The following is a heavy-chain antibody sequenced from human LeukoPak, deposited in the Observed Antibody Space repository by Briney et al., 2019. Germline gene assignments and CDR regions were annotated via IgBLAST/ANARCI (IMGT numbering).Heavy chain of an antibody. V-gene: IGHV1-8*03. CDR1: GYTFTSYD. Sequence: ASVKVSCKASGYTFTSYDINWVRQATGQGLEWMGWMNPNSGNTGYAQKFQGRVTITRNTSISTAYMELSSLRSEDTAVYYCASGPSPAARSLYYYYYMDVWGKGTTVTVSS. CDR3: ASGPSPAARSLYYYYYMDV. J-gene: IGHJ6*03. D-gene: IGHD6-6*01. CDR2: MNPNSGNT.